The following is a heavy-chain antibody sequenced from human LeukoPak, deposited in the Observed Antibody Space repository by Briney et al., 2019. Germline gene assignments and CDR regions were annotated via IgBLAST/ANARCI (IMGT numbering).Heavy chain of an antibody. CDR1: GGSFSGYY. J-gene: IGHJ4*02. CDR2: INHSGST. D-gene: IGHD1-26*01. V-gene: IGHV4-34*01. Sequence: SETLSLTYAVYGGSFSGYYWSWIRQPPGKGLEWIGEINHSGSTNYNPSLKSRVTISVDTSKNQFSLKLSSVTAADTAVYFCARVRELLPDFDYWGQGTLVTVSS. CDR3: ARVRELLPDFDY.